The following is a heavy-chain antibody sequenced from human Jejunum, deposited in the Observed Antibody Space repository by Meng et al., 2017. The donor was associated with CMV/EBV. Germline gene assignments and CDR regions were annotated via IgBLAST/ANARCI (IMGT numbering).Heavy chain of an antibody. CDR1: GFTIGKYW. Sequence: CAASGFTIGKYWMPWVRQAPGKGLVWVSRINSDGTSISYADSVKGRFTISRDNAKNTLYLQMNSLRVGDTAVYYCAKQGYSNDLDYWGEGTLVTAPQ. CDR3: AKQGYSNDLDY. CDR2: INSDGTSI. J-gene: IGHJ4*02. D-gene: IGHD4-11*01. V-gene: IGHV3-74*01.